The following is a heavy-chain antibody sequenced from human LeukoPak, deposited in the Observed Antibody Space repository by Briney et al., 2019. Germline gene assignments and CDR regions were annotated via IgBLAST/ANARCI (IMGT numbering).Heavy chain of an antibody. J-gene: IGHJ4*02. CDR3: ATSTRYYGSGRGDY. V-gene: IGHV1-24*01. CDR2: FDPEDGET. D-gene: IGHD3-10*01. Sequence: ASVKVSCKVSGYTLTELSMHWARQAPGKGLEWMGGFDPEDGETIYAQKFQGRVTMTEDTSTDTAYMELSSLRSEDTAVYYCATSTRYYGSGRGDYWGQGTLVTVSS. CDR1: GYTLTELS.